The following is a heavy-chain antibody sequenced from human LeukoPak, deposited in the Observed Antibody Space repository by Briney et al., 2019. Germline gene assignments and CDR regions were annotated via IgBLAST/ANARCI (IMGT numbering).Heavy chain of an antibody. J-gene: IGHJ4*02. CDR1: GGSISSSS. V-gene: IGHV3-21*01. D-gene: IGHD3-3*01. CDR3: AVWSGYPSAPH. CDR2: ISSSSSYI. Sequence: ETLSLTCTVSGGSISSSSYYWGWIRPPPGKGLEWVSSISSSSSYIYYADSVKGRFTISRDNAKNSLYLQMNSLRAEDTAVYYCAVWSGYPSAPHWGQGTLVTVSS.